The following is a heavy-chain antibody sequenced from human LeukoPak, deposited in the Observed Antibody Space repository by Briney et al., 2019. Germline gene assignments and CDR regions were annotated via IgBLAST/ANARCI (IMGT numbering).Heavy chain of an antibody. J-gene: IGHJ5*02. CDR2: IYYSGST. CDR3: ARHTGEQQLPNWFGP. CDR1: GGSISSSSYY. V-gene: IGHV4-39*01. Sequence: SETLSLTCTVSGGSISSSSYYWGWIRQPPGKGLEWIGSIYYSGSTYYNPSLKSRVTMSVDTSKNQFSLKLSSVTAADTAVYYCARHTGEQQLPNWFGPWGQGTLVTVSS. D-gene: IGHD6-13*01.